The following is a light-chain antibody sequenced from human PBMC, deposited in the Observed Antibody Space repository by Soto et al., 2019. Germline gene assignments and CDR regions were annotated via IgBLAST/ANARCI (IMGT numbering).Light chain of an antibody. V-gene: IGKV3-20*01. CDR3: QQYGGPQRT. Sequence: EIVLTQSPGTLSLSPGERATLSCRASQNVIATYLAWYQQKAGQAPRLLIYGASSRATGIPDRFSGSGSGADFTLTISRLEPEDFAVYYCQQYGGPQRTFGPGTRVDIK. CDR2: GAS. J-gene: IGKJ3*01. CDR1: QNVIATY.